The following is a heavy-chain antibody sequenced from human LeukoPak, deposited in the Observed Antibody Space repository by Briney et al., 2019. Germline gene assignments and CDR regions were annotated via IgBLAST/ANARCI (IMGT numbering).Heavy chain of an antibody. V-gene: IGHV5-51*01. CDR1: GYRFTSYW. CDR2: IYPDDSDT. Sequence: PGESLKISCKGSGYRFTSYWIGWVRRMPGKGLEWIGLIYPDDSDTRYSPSFQGQVTISADKSISTAYLQWSSLKASDTAMYYCAIGGDSTTSCYRCFDYWGQGTLVTVSS. D-gene: IGHD2-2*02. CDR3: AIGGDSTTSCYRCFDY. J-gene: IGHJ4*02.